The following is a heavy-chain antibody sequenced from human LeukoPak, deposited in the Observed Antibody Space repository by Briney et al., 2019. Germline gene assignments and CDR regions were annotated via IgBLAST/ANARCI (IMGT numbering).Heavy chain of an antibody. D-gene: IGHD2-15*01. CDR2: IYSGGST. J-gene: IGHJ4*02. CDR1: GFTVSSNY. CDR3: EASIRDCSGGSCIDY. Sequence: VGDLGVSCAATGFTVSSNYMSRVRQAPGNGLKWVSVIYSGGSTYYADSVKGRFTISRDNSRNTLYLQMNSLRAEDTFVFHAEASIRDCSGGSCIDYWGQGTLVTVSS. V-gene: IGHV3-53*01.